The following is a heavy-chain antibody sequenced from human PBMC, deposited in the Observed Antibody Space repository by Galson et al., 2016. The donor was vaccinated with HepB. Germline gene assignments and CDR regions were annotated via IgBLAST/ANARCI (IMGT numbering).Heavy chain of an antibody. CDR3: AGLHHEILTGYYPV. CDR1: GGSVTSGIYY. V-gene: IGHV4-61*02. D-gene: IGHD3-9*01. CDR2: IYSSGIT. J-gene: IGHJ4*02. Sequence: TLSLTCSVSGGSVTSGIYYWSWIRQAAGKGLESIGRIYSSGITNYNVSLKNRLTISIDTSKNQFSLRLRSVTAADTAVYFCAGLHHEILTGYYPVWGQGTLVTVSS.